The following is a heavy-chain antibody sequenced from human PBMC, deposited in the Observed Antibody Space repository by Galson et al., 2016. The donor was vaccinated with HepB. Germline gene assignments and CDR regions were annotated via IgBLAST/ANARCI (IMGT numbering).Heavy chain of an antibody. V-gene: IGHV3-21*01. D-gene: IGHD3/OR15-3a*01. J-gene: IGHJ4*02. CDR3: ANSLMISTSQGRGST. CDR1: GFTFSSYS. CDR2: ISSTNTYI. Sequence: SLRLSCAASGFTFSSYSMNWVRQAPGKGLEWVSSISSTNTYIYYADSVKGRFTISRANAKNSVYLQMNSLRAEDTAVYYCANSLMISTSQGRGSTWGQGTLVTVSS.